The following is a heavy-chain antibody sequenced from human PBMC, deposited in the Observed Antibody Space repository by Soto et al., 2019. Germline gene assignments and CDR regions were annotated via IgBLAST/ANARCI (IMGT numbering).Heavy chain of an antibody. CDR1: GGSISSYY. CDR2: IYYSGST. J-gene: IGHJ4*02. D-gene: IGHD3-22*01. V-gene: IGHV4-59*08. CDR3: AGSYYYDSSGYYQVPFDY. Sequence: PSETLSLTCTVSGGSISSYYWSWIRQPPGKGLEWIGYIYYSGSTNYNPSLKSRVTISVDTSKNQFSLKLSSVTAADTAVYYCAGSYYYDSSGYYQVPFDYWGQGTLVTVSS.